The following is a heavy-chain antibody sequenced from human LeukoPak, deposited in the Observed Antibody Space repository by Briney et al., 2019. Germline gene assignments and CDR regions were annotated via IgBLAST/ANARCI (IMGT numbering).Heavy chain of an antibody. V-gene: IGHV1-46*01. J-gene: IGHJ4*02. Sequence: ASVKVSCKASGYTFTSYYMHWVRQAPGQGLEWMGIINPSGGTTRHAQRFQGRVTITADKSTSTAYMELSSLRSEDTAVYYCARQDGMLDYWGQGTLVTVSS. CDR2: INPSGGTT. CDR1: GYTFTSYY. CDR3: ARQDGMLDY.